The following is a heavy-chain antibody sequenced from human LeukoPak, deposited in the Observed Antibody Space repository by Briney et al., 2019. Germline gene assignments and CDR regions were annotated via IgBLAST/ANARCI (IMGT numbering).Heavy chain of an antibody. V-gene: IGHV1-69*05. J-gene: IGHJ5*02. Sequence: SVKVSCKTSGGTFNNSAISWVRQAPGQGLEWLGGIMPLFGTAGYAQKFQSRVTITKDESTRTVYLELTSLTSDDTAVYYCARDVHGDYGSGWFDPWGQGTLVSVSS. D-gene: IGHD4-17*01. CDR3: ARDVHGDYGSGWFDP. CDR1: GGTFNNSA. CDR2: IMPLFGTA.